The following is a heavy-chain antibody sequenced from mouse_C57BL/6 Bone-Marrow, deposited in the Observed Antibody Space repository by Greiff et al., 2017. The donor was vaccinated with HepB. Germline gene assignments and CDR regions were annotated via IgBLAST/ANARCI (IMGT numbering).Heavy chain of an antibody. CDR3: ARTEVVRYFDV. V-gene: IGHV5-12*01. J-gene: IGHJ1*03. CDR1: GFTFSDYY. Sequence: EVQWVESGGGLVQPGGSLKLSCAASGFTFSDYYMYWVRQTPEKRLEWVAYISNGGGSTYYPDTVKGRFTISRDNAKNTLYLQMSRLKSEDTAMYYCARTEVVRYFDVWGTGTTVTVSS. CDR2: ISNGGGST. D-gene: IGHD1-1*01.